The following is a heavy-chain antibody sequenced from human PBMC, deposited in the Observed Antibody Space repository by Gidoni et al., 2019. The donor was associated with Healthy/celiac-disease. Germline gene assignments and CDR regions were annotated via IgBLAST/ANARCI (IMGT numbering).Heavy chain of an antibody. CDR2: ISGSGGST. CDR1: GFTFSSDA. J-gene: IGHJ6*02. V-gene: IGHV3-23*01. CDR3: AKDGDYGDYYYYGMDV. D-gene: IGHD4-17*01. Sequence: EVQLLESGGGLVQPGGSLRLPCAASGFTFSSDAMSWVRQAPGKGLEWVSAISGSGGSTYYADSVKGQFTISRDNSKNTLYLQMNSLRAEDTAVYYCAKDGDYGDYYYYGMDVWGQGTTVTVSS.